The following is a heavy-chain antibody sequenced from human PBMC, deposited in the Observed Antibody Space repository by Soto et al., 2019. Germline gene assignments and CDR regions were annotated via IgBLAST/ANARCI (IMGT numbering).Heavy chain of an antibody. CDR3: ARGGRWLYFDY. CDR2: INANNGDT. D-gene: IGHD5-12*01. CDR1: GYTFTGYY. Sequence: ASVKVSCKASGYTFTGYYMHWVRQAPGQGLEWMGWINANNGDTYYAQKVQGRVTMTTDTSTNTAFMELRSLSSDDTAVYYCARGGRWLYFDYWGQGTLVTVSS. J-gene: IGHJ4*02. V-gene: IGHV1-18*04.